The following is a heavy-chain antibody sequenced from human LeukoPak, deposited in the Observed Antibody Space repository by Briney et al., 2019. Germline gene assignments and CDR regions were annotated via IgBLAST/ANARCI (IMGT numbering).Heavy chain of an antibody. CDR2: ISTSGSTI. CDR1: GFTFSSYE. D-gene: IGHD1-26*01. J-gene: IGHJ4*02. CDR3: ARSSGSYSIVAPLQY. Sequence: GGSLRLSCAASGFTFSSYEMNWVRQAPGKGLDWVSYISTSGSTIYYADSVKGRFTISRDNAKNSLYLQMNSLRAEDTAVYYCARSSGSYSIVAPLQYWGQGTLVTVSS. V-gene: IGHV3-48*03.